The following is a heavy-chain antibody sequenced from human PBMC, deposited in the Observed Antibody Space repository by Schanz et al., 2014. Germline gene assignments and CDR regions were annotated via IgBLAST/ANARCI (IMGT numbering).Heavy chain of an antibody. J-gene: IGHJ4*02. D-gene: IGHD3-10*01. Sequence: EIHLVESGGGLVMPCGSLRLSCAASGFTFKSYWMHWVRQAPGKGLEWVSRVNSDGRSTSYADSVKGRFTISRDNAKSTLYLQMNSLRAEDTAVYYCAKVGLYYYGSGFDYWGQGTLVTVSS. V-gene: IGHV3-74*02. CDR3: AKVGLYYYGSGFDY. CDR1: GFTFKSYW. CDR2: VNSDGRST.